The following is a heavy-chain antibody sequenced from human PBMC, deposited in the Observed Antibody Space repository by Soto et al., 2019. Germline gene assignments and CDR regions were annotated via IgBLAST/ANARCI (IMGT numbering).Heavy chain of an antibody. J-gene: IGHJ4*02. Sequence: QITLKESGPTLVKPTQTLTLTCTFSGFSLSASGVGVGWIRQPPGKALEWLAIIYWDDAKHYSPSLKSSLTTPKDPSKTPVVLKMTNMDPVDTATYYCANKGGGDRILDYWGQGTLVTVSS. V-gene: IGHV2-5*02. CDR2: IYWDDAK. CDR1: GFSLSASGVG. D-gene: IGHD3-16*01. CDR3: ANKGGGDRILDY.